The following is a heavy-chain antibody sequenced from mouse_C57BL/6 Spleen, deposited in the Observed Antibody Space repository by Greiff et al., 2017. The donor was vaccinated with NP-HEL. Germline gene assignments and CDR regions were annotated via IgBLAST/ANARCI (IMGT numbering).Heavy chain of an antibody. CDR3: ASHLGDYYGAVGD. D-gene: IGHD1-1*01. Sequence: QVQLKQSGAELVKPGASVKISCKASGYAFSSYWMNWVKQRPGKGLEWIGQIYPGDGDTNYNGKFKGKATLTADKSSSTAYMQLSGLTSEDSAVYFCASHLGDYYGAVGDWGQGTTLTVSS. CDR1: GYAFSSYW. V-gene: IGHV1-80*01. CDR2: IYPGDGDT. J-gene: IGHJ2*01.